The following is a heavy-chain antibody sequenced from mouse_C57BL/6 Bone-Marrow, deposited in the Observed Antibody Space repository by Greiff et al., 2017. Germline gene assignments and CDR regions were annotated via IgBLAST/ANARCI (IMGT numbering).Heavy chain of an antibody. J-gene: IGHJ3*01. CDR1: GYTFTDYN. CDR2: INPNNGGT. D-gene: IGHD4-1*01. Sequence: EVQRVESGPELVKPGASVKMSCKASGYTFTDYNMHWVKQSHGKSLEWIGYINPNNGGTSYNQKFKGKATLTVNKSSSTAYMELRSLTSEDSAVYYCARRGITGAFAYWGQGTLVTVSA. V-gene: IGHV1-22*01. CDR3: ARRGITGAFAY.